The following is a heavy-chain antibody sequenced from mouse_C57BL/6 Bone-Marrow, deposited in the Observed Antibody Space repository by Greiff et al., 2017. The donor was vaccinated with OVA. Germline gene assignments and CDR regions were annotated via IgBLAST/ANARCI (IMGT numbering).Heavy chain of an antibody. V-gene: IGHV1-81*01. J-gene: IGHJ3*01. Sequence: VQLQQSGAELARPGASVKLSCKASGYTFTSYGISWVKQRTGQGLEWIGEIYPRSGNTYYNEKFKGKATLTADKSSSTAYMELRSLTSEDSAVYFCARRRPGSSYVWFAYWGQGTLVTVSA. D-gene: IGHD1-1*01. CDR1: GYTFTSYG. CDR2: IYPRSGNT. CDR3: ARRRPGSSYVWFAY.